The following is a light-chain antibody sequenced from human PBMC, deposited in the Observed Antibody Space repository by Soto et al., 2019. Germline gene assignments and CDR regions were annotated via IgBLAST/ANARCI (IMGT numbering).Light chain of an antibody. CDR2: GAS. CDR1: QSVSSSY. V-gene: IGKV3-20*01. J-gene: IGKJ2*01. Sequence: EIVLTQSPGTLSLSPGERATLSCRASQSVSSSYLAWYQQKPGQAPRLLIYGASRRATGIPDRFSGSGSGTDFALTISRLEPEDFAVYYCQQYGRSPLVLYTFGQGTKLEIK. CDR3: QQYGRSPLVLYT.